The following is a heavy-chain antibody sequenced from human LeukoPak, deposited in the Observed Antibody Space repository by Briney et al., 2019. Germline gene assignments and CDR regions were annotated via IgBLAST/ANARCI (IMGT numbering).Heavy chain of an antibody. V-gene: IGHV3-30*18. CDR1: GFTFDKFA. Sequence: PGGSLRLSCEASGFTFDKFAMHWVRQTPDKGLQWVAVVSADGSSESYTDSVKGRFSMSRDNSRNTLYLQMNSLRVEDTAVYYCAQGDSYYDFLLSVWGQGTMVTVSS. J-gene: IGHJ3*01. CDR2: VSADGSSE. D-gene: IGHD3-3*01. CDR3: AQGDSYYDFLLSV.